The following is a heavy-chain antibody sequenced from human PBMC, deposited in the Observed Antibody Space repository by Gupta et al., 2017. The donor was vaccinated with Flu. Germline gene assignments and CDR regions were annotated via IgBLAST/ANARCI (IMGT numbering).Heavy chain of an antibody. CDR1: GYSIGSGYY. V-gene: IGHV4-38-2*01. J-gene: IGHJ4*02. CDR3: AKFRFCGGDCFVFDS. Sequence: QVRLQESGRGLVKPSETLSLTCAVSGYSIGSGYYWGWIRQPPGKGLEWIGNIFHSGTTYYNPSLKSRVTISIATAKNQFSLKLSSVTAADTALYYCAKFRFCGGDCFVFDSWGQGTLLTVSS. CDR2: IFHSGTT. D-gene: IGHD2-21*02.